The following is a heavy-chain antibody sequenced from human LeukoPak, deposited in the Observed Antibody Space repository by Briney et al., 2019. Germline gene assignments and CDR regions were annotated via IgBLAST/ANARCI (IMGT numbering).Heavy chain of an antibody. J-gene: IGHJ5*02. CDR1: GYTFTGYY. CDR3: ARGFDYGSTFDP. Sequence: ASVKVSCKASGYTFTGYYMHWVRQAPGQGLEWMGRINPNSGGTNYAQKFQGRVTMTRDTSISTAYMELSRLRSDDTAVYYCARGFDYGSTFDPWGQGTLVTVSS. CDR2: INPNSGGT. D-gene: IGHD3-10*01. V-gene: IGHV1-2*06.